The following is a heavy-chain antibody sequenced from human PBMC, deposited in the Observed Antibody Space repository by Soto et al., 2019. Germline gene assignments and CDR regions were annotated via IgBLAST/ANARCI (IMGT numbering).Heavy chain of an antibody. D-gene: IGHD3-22*01. Sequence: SVKVSCRASGYTFTSYGISWVRQAPGQGLEWMGWISAYNGNTNYAQKLQGRVTMTTDTSTSTAYMELRSLRSDDTAVYYCARDLPDYDSSGYAYWGQGTLVTVYS. CDR2: ISAYNGNT. CDR1: GYTFTSYG. V-gene: IGHV1-18*04. CDR3: ARDLPDYDSSGYAY. J-gene: IGHJ4*02.